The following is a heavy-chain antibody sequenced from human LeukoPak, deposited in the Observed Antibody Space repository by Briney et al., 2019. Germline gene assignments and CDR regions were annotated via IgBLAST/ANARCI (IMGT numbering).Heavy chain of an antibody. CDR3: ARTAPMSNYGSGSYSLDY. Sequence: ASVKLSCKASEATFSSYAISWVRQAPGQGLEWMGGIIPFFGIANYAQKFQGRVTITADKYTSTAYMELSRMRSENTTVYYCARTAPMSNYGSGSYSLDYCGQGTLVTASP. J-gene: IGHJ4*02. CDR2: IIPFFGIA. CDR1: EATFSSYA. V-gene: IGHV1-69*17. D-gene: IGHD3-10*01.